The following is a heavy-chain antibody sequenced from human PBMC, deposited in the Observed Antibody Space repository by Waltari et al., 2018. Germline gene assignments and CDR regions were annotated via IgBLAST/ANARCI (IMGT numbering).Heavy chain of an antibody. Sequence: QVQLVQSGAEVKKPGSSVKVSCKASGGTFSSYAISWVRQAPGQGLEWMGGIIPILGTANYAQKFQGRVTITADESTSTAYMELSSLRSEDTAVYYCARDLLDIVVVVAATTDAFDIWGQGTMVTVSS. CDR1: GGTFSSYA. CDR2: IIPILGTA. CDR3: ARDLLDIVVVVAATTDAFDI. D-gene: IGHD2-15*01. J-gene: IGHJ3*02. V-gene: IGHV1-69*01.